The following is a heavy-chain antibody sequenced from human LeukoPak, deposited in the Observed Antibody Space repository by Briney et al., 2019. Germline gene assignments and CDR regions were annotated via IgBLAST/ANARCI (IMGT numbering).Heavy chain of an antibody. Sequence: PGGSLRLSCAASGFTFSSYGMHWVRQAPGKGLEWVAVISYDGSNKYYADSVKGRFTISRDNSKNTLYLQMNSLRAEDTAVYYCAKAQQSGAQYYYYGMDVWGQGTTVTVSS. D-gene: IGHD6-13*01. V-gene: IGHV3-30*18. CDR2: ISYDGSNK. CDR3: AKAQQSGAQYYYYGMDV. J-gene: IGHJ6*02. CDR1: GFTFSSYG.